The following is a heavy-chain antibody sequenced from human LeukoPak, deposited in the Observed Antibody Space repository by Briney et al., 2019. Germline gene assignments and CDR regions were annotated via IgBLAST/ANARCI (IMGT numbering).Heavy chain of an antibody. CDR3: AKTYYYDSSGYYFWDY. Sequence: ASVKVSCKASGYTFTSYGISWVRQAPGQGLEWMGWINPNSGGTNYAQKFQGRVTMTRDTSISTAYMELSRLRSDDTAVYYCAKTYYYDSSGYYFWDYWGQGTLVTVSS. J-gene: IGHJ4*02. V-gene: IGHV1-2*02. CDR2: INPNSGGT. CDR1: GYTFTSYG. D-gene: IGHD3-22*01.